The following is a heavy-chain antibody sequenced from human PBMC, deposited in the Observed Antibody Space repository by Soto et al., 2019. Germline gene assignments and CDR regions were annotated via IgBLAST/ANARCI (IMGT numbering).Heavy chain of an antibody. V-gene: IGHV3-23*01. CDR2: LTRDGTS. J-gene: IGHJ4*02. D-gene: IGHD1-1*01. Sequence: PGGSLRLSCAASGFTFSYYSMSWVRQTPERGLEWVSSLTRDGTSYYADSVQGRFTVSRDNSKNTVSLQMHSLRAEDTALYYCTKRATTIPTPGNYFDSWGQGTLVTVSS. CDR3: TKRATTIPTPGNYFDS. CDR1: GFTFSYYS.